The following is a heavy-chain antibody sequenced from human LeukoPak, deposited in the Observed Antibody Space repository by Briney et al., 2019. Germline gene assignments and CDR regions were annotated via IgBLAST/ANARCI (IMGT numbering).Heavy chain of an antibody. CDR2: ISSSGGTT. D-gene: IGHD6-6*01. CDR3: AREDESSSFTFDY. J-gene: IGHJ4*02. V-gene: IGHV3-23*01. Sequence: GGSLRLSCAASVFTFSSYAMTWVRQAPGKGLEWVSGISSSGGTTYYADSVKGRFTISRDNSKNTLYLQMNSLRAEDTAVYYCAREDESSSFTFDYWGQGTLVTVSS. CDR1: VFTFSSYA.